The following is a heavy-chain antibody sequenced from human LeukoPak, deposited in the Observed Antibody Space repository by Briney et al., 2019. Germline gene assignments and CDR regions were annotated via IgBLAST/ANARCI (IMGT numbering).Heavy chain of an antibody. CDR2: IYYSGST. CDR3: ARDRLLWFGELDY. CDR1: GGSLSSTSYY. V-gene: IGHV4-39*07. Sequence: SETLSLTCTVSGGSLSSTSYYWVWIRQPPGKGLEWMGSIYYSGSTYYSPSLKSRVTMSVDTSKNQISLKLRSVTAADTAVYYCARDRLLWFGELDYWGQGTLVIVSS. D-gene: IGHD3-10*01. J-gene: IGHJ4*02.